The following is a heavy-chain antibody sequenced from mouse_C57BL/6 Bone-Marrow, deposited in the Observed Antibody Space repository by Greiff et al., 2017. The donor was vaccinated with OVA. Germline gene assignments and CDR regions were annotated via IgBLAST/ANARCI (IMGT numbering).Heavy chain of an antibody. D-gene: IGHD3-2*02. CDR1: GYTFTDYY. J-gene: IGHJ3*01. Sequence: EVQLKQSGPVLVKPGASVKMSCKASGYTFTDYYMNWVKQSHGKSLEWIGVINPYNGGTSYNQKFKGKATLTVDKSSSTAYMELNSLTSEDSAVYYCARETIDSSGPAWFAYWGQGTLVTVSA. V-gene: IGHV1-19*01. CDR3: ARETIDSSGPAWFAY. CDR2: INPYNGGT.